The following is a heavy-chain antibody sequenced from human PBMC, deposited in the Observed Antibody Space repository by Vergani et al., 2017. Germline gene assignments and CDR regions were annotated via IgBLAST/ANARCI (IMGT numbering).Heavy chain of an antibody. V-gene: IGHV4-59*01. CDR3: GRRAAGSGKRGAFYI. CDR1: GGSISSYY. D-gene: IGHD3-10*01. Sequence: QVQLQESGPGLVKPSETLSLTCTVSGGSISSYYWSWIRQPPGKGLEWIGYIYYSGSTNYNPSLKSRVTISVDTSKNQFSLKLSSVNAADTAVYYFGRRAAGSGKRGAFYILGPGTKGTVSS. J-gene: IGHJ3*02. CDR2: IYYSGST.